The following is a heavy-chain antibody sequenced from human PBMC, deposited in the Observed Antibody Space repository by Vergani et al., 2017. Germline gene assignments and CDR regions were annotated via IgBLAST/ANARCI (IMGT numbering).Heavy chain of an antibody. J-gene: IGHJ6*02. D-gene: IGHD6-19*01. CDR1: GFTFSSYG. V-gene: IGHV3-33*01. CDR3: ARASLAVAGILRRFGMDV. CDR2: IWYDGSNK. Sequence: QVQLVESGGGVVQPGRFLRLSCAASGFTFSSYGMHWVRQAPGKGLEWVAVIWYDGSNKYYADSVKGRFTISRDNSKNTLYLQMNSLRAEDTAVYYCARASLAVAGILRRFGMDVWGQGTTVTVSS.